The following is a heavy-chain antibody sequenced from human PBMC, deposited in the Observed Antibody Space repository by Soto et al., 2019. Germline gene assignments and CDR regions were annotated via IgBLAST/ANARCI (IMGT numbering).Heavy chain of an antibody. Sequence: PGGSLRLSCAASGFTVSSNYMSWVRQAPGKGLEWVSVIYSGGSTYYADSVKGRFTISRDNSKNTLYLQMNSLRAEDTAVYYCARDQSSGWYGGYFDYWGQGTLVTVSS. V-gene: IGHV3-53*01. CDR3: ARDQSSGWYGGYFDY. D-gene: IGHD6-19*01. CDR1: GFTVSSNY. CDR2: IYSGGST. J-gene: IGHJ4*02.